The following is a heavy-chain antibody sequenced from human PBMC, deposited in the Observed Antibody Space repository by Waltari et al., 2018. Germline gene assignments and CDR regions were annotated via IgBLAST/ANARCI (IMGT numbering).Heavy chain of an antibody. D-gene: IGHD3-22*01. CDR1: GGSISSSRYY. CDR3: ASELYYYDSSGYYYWDY. V-gene: IGHV4-39*07. CDR2: IYYSGST. J-gene: IGHJ4*02. Sequence: QLQLQESGPGLVKPSETLSLTCTVSGGSISSSRYYWGWIRQPPGKGLEWIGSIYYSGSTYYNPSLKSRVTISVDTSKNQFSLKLSSVTAADTAVYYCASELYYYDSSGYYYWDYWGQGTLVTVSS.